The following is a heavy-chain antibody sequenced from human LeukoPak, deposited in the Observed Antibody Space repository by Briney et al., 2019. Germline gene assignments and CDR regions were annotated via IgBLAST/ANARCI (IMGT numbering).Heavy chain of an antibody. CDR2: FDPEDGET. D-gene: IGHD5-18*01. CDR1: GYTLTELS. V-gene: IGHV1-24*01. Sequence: ASVKVSCKVSGYTLTELSMHWVRQAPGKGLEWMGGFDPEDGETIYAQKLQGRVTMTTDTSTSTAYMELRSLRSDDTGVYYCARSGHVDTAMDYWGQGTLVTVSS. J-gene: IGHJ4*02. CDR3: ARSGHVDTAMDY.